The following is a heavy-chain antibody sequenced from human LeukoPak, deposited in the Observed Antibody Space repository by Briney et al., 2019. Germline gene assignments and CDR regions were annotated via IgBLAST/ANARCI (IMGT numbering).Heavy chain of an antibody. Sequence: GGSLRLSCAASGFTFSSYAMSWVRQAPGKGLEWVSAISGSGGSTYYADSVKGRFTISRDNSKNTLYLQMNSLRAEDTAVYYCAKVRGAGGSYYLDAFDIWGQGTMVTVSS. V-gene: IGHV3-23*01. CDR2: ISGSGGST. CDR3: AKVRGAGGSYYLDAFDI. J-gene: IGHJ3*02. D-gene: IGHD1-26*01. CDR1: GFTFSSYA.